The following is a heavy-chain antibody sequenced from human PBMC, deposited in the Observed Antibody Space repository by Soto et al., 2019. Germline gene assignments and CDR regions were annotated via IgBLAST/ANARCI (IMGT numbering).Heavy chain of an antibody. CDR3: AREVGATGY. CDR2: ISDSSSTI. CDR1: GFTFNSHT. V-gene: IGHV3-48*04. D-gene: IGHD1-26*01. J-gene: IGHJ4*02. Sequence: EVQLVESGGGLVQPGGSLRLSCVASGFTFNSHTMNWVRQAPGKGLEWLSYISDSSSTIYYADSVKGRFTISRDNAKNSLYLQLNSLRAEDTDVYYCAREVGATGYWGQGTLVTVSS.